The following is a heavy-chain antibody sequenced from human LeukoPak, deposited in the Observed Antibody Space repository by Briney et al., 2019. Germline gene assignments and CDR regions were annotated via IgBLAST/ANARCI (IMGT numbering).Heavy chain of an antibody. D-gene: IGHD6-19*01. Sequence: SETLSLTCTVSGGSISSYYWSWIRQPPGKGLEWIGYIYYSGSTNYNPSLKSRVTISVDTSKNQFSLKLSSVTAADTAVYYCARQIAVASFDYWGQGTLVTVSS. J-gene: IGHJ4*02. CDR3: ARQIAVASFDY. CDR2: IYYSGST. CDR1: GGSISSYY. V-gene: IGHV4-59*08.